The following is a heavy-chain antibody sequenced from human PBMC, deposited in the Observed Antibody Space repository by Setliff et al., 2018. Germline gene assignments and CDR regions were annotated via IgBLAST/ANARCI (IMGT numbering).Heavy chain of an antibody. J-gene: IGHJ4*02. CDR1: GGGGSFSAYY. CDR2: ISPGGST. Sequence: SETLSLTCGVSGGGGSFSAYYWSWIRQPPGKGLEWIGEISPGGSTIYNPSLRSRVTMSVDTAKNRFSLNLTSVTAADTAVYYCATSGFCSAGSCYGFDDWSQGALVTVSS. D-gene: IGHD6-19*01. CDR3: ATSGFCSAGSCYGFDD. V-gene: IGHV4-34*01.